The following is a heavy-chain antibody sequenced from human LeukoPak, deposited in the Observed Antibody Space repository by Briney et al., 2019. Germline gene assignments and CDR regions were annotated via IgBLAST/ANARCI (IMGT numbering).Heavy chain of an antibody. V-gene: IGHV3-30-3*01. J-gene: IGHJ3*02. CDR1: GFTFSNAW. Sequence: GGSLRLSCAASGFTFSNAWINWVRQAPGKGLEWVAVISYDGHNKYYADSLKGRFTISRDNSKNTVYLQMNSMRAEDTAVYYCARKTTTGPTKAAFDIWGQGTMLTVSS. D-gene: IGHD4-17*01. CDR2: ISYDGHNK. CDR3: ARKTTTGPTKAAFDI.